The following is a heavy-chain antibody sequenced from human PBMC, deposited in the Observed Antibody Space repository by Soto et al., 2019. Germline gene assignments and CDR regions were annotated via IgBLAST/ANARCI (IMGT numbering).Heavy chain of an antibody. V-gene: IGHV4-59*01. CDR1: GGSISSYY. Sequence: TSETLCLTCTVAGGSISSYYGSWIRQPPGKGLEWIGYIYYSGSTNYNPSLKSRVTISVDTSKNQFSLKLSSVTAADTVVYYCARGISMDYGDLLFDPWGQGTLVTVSS. J-gene: IGHJ5*02. CDR3: ARGISMDYGDLLFDP. CDR2: IYYSGST. D-gene: IGHD4-17*01.